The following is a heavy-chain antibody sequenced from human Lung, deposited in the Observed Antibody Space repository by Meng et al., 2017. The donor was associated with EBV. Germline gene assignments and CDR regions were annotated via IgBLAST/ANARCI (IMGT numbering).Heavy chain of an antibody. CDR3: GRVVQSFDY. V-gene: IGHV1-2*07. J-gene: IGHJ4*02. Sequence: QVQLVQSRAQLTKPVSSVASACNTSCYTYNAYYIHWLPQAPVQWIEWIGWLRPTTGDTTHTSRFTGTVNMTMNTSIVTAYMELARLTPVDTAVYFCGRVVQSFDYWDQGTLVTVSS. CDR2: LRPTTGDT. D-gene: IGHD3-10*02. CDR1: CYTYNAYY.